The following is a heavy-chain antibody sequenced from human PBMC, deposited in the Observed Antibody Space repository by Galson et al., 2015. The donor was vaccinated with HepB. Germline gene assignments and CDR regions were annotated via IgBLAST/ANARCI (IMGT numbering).Heavy chain of an antibody. CDR1: GFIFRTYA. D-gene: IGHD3-16*01. J-gene: IGHJ4*02. V-gene: IGHV3-64D*06. CDR2: ISSVGVRT. Sequence: SLRLSCAASGFIFRTYAMYWARQAPGKGLESVSAISSVGVRTYYADSVKGRFTISRDNSKNTLYLQMSSLRAEDTTVYYCVKARYAVWLDFDYWGRGTLVTVSS. CDR3: VKARYAVWLDFDY.